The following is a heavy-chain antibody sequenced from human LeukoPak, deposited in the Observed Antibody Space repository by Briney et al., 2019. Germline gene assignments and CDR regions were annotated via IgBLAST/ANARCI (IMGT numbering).Heavy chain of an antibody. CDR3: ARENTYYDILTGYYSN. Sequence: GGSLRLSCAASGFTFSSYSMNWVRQAPGKGLEWVSSISSSTSYIYYADSVKGRFTISRDNAKNSLYLQMNSLRAEDTAVYYCARENTYYDILTGYYSNWGQGTLVTVSS. CDR1: GFTFSSYS. J-gene: IGHJ4*02. D-gene: IGHD3-9*01. CDR2: ISSSTSYI. V-gene: IGHV3-21*01.